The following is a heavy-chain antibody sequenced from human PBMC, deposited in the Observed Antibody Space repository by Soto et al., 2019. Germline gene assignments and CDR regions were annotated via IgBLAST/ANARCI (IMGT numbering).Heavy chain of an antibody. D-gene: IGHD6-19*01. CDR3: ARGRWAGPFDY. J-gene: IGHJ4*02. V-gene: IGHV4-59*01. CDR2: IYYSGST. Sequence: QVQLQESGPGLVKPSETLSLTCTASGGSISSYYWSWIRQPPGKGLEWIGYIYYSGSTNYNPSLKSRVTISVDTSKNQFSLKLSSVTAADTAVYYCARGRWAGPFDYWGQGTLVTVSS. CDR1: GGSISSYY.